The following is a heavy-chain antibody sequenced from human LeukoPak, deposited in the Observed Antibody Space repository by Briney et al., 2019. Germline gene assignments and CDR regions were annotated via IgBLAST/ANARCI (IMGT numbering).Heavy chain of an antibody. D-gene: IGHD6-6*01. J-gene: IGHJ4*02. CDR3: AKWKYSNSGIDDY. Sequence: GGSLRLSCTASGFTFSSYSMNWVRQAPGKGLEWLSYISWGSNVIYYADSVKGRFTTSRDDAKNSLFLQMNSLTDEDTAVYYCAKWKYSNSGIDDYWGQGTLVTVSS. V-gene: IGHV3-48*02. CDR1: GFTFSSYS. CDR2: ISWGSNVI.